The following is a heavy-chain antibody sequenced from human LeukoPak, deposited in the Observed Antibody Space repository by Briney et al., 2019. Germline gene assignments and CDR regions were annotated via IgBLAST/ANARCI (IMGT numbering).Heavy chain of an antibody. J-gene: IGHJ4*02. Sequence: SETLSLTCTVSGGSISNYYWSWIRQPPGKGLEWIGYIYYSGSTNYNPSLKSRVTISVDTSKNQFSLKLSSVAAADTAVYYCARRITMVRGVINWGQGTLVTVSS. CDR3: ARRITMVRGVIN. V-gene: IGHV4-59*08. CDR2: IYYSGST. CDR1: GGSISNYY. D-gene: IGHD3-10*01.